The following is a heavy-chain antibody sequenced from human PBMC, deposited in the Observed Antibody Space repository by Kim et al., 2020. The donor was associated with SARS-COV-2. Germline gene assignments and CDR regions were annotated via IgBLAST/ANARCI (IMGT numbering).Heavy chain of an antibody. CDR2: MCGAGVNK. CDR3: AELVGVYSYNDMDV. D-gene: IGHD2-15*01. J-gene: IGHJ6*03. CDR1: GFTVSSYA. Sequence: GGSLRLSCAASGFTVSSYAMRWFRQAPGKGLEWVSVMCGAGVNKYYADSVRGRFIISRDNSKNTLYLQMNILRDDDTAFYYCAELVGVYSYNDMDV. V-gene: IGHV3-23*01.